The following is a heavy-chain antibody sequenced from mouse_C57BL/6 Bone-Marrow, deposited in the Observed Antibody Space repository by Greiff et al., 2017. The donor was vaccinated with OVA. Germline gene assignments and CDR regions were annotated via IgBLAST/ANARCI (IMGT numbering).Heavy chain of an antibody. V-gene: IGHV6-3*01. CDR3: TREGIYYGNYWYFDV. CDR2: IRLKSDNYAT. D-gene: IGHD2-1*01. Sequence: EVQLQQSGGGLVQPGGSMKLSCVASGFTFSNYWMNWVRQSPEKGLEWVAQIRLKSDNYATHYAESVKGRFTISRDDSKSSVYLQMNNLRAEDTGIYYCTREGIYYGNYWYFDVWGTGTTVTVSS. J-gene: IGHJ1*03. CDR1: GFTFSNYW.